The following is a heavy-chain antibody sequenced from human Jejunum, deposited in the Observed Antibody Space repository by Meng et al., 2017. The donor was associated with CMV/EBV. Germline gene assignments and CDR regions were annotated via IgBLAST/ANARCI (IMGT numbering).Heavy chain of an antibody. Sequence: TFSSYAFSWVRQAPGPGLEWMGGIIAIFGTANYAQKFQGRVTLTTDASTSTAYMELSGLRSEDTAIYYCAREGCSGASCYSAFGYWGQGTLVTVSS. D-gene: IGHD2-2*01. CDR2: IIAIFGTA. V-gene: IGHV1-69*05. CDR1: TFSSYA. J-gene: IGHJ4*02. CDR3: AREGCSGASCYSAFGY.